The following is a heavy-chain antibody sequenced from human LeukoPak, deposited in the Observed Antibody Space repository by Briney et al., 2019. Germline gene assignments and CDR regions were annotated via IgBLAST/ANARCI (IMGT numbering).Heavy chain of an antibody. CDR1: GFTFSSYE. CDR2: ISSSGSTI. J-gene: IGHJ4*02. Sequence: PGGSLRLSCAASGFTFSSYEVTWVRQAPGKGLEWVSYISSSGSTIYYADSVKGRFTISRDNAKNSLYLQMNSLRAEDTAVYYCARQRGDILTGYYMPRGFDYWGQGTLVTVSS. V-gene: IGHV3-48*03. CDR3: ARQRGDILTGYYMPRGFDY. D-gene: IGHD3-9*01.